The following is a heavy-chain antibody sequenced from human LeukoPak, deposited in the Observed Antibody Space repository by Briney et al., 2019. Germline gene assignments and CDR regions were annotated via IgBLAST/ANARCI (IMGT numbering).Heavy chain of an antibody. D-gene: IGHD3-22*01. CDR3: AKGSVRYYDSSGYYLYYFDY. CDR1: GFTFSNYN. J-gene: IGHJ4*02. V-gene: IGHV3-23*01. Sequence: GGSLRLSCAASGFTFSNYNINWVRQAPGKGLEWVSAISGSGGSTYYADSVKGRFTISRDNSKNTLYLQMNSLRAEDTAVYYCAKGSVRYYDSSGYYLYYFDYWGQGTLVTVSS. CDR2: ISGSGGST.